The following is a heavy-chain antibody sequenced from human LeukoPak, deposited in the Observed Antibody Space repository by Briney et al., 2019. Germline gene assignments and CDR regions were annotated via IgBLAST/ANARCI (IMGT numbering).Heavy chain of an antibody. CDR1: GASIRSGGYY. J-gene: IGHJ4*02. CDR2: IYSTGST. CDR3: ARDGGYSTRSFDY. V-gene: IGHV4-31*03. Sequence: SQTLSLTCTVSGASIRSGGYYWNWIRQHPGKGLEWIGCIYSTGSTDYNPSLKSRVTISVDTSKNQLSLKVTSVTAADTAVYYCARDGGYSTRSFDYWGQGTLVTVSS. D-gene: IGHD4-23*01.